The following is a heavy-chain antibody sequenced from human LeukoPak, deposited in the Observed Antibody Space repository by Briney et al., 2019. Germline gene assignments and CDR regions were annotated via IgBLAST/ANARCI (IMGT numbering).Heavy chain of an antibody. CDR3: ARGSHTSSRYVVLDL. V-gene: IGHV3-74*01. D-gene: IGHD6-13*01. J-gene: IGHJ3*01. CDR2: IDTGGSSK. CDR1: GFTFSSYG. Sequence: PGGSLRLSCAASGFTFSSYGMYWVRQAPGKGLVWFSRIDTGGSSKYYADSVKGRFTISRHNAKNTLYLQRNSPRAEYTSVYYCARGSHTSSRYVVLDLWRQGTMVTV.